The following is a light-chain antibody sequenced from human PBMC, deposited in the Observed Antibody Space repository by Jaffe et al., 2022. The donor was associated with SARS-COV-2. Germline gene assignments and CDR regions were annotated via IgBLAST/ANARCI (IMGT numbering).Light chain of an antibody. V-gene: IGKV2-28*01. CDR2: LGS. Sequence: DIVLTQSPLSLPVTPGEPASISCRSSQSLLYSNGYNYLDWYLQKPGQSPQLLIYLGSNRASGVPDRFSGGGSGADFTLKISRVEAEDVGVYYCMQARQTPHTFGQGTKLEIK. J-gene: IGKJ2*01. CDR1: QSLLYSNGYNY. CDR3: MQARQTPHT.